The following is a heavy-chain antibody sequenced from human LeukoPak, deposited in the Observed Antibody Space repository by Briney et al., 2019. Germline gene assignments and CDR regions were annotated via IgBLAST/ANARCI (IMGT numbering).Heavy chain of an antibody. CDR3: VGERDGGYECTHAEC. V-gene: IGHV3-48*01. CDR1: RDTLSSYS. D-gene: IGHD5-12*01. Sequence: GGSLRLSCAASRDTLSSYSMNWVRQAPGKGLEWLSYISYVSGARYYAEPVKGRFTISRDNAKSSVYLEMNSLRAEDTAVYFCVGERDGGYECTHAECWGQGTLVTVSS. CDR2: ISYVSGAR. J-gene: IGHJ4*02.